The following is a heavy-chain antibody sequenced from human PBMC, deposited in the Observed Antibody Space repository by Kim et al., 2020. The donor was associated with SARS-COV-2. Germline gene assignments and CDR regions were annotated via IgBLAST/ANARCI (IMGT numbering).Heavy chain of an antibody. J-gene: IGHJ4*02. CDR1: GGSFSGYY. Sequence: SETLSLTCAVYGGSFSGYYWSWIRQPPGKGLEWIGEINHSGSTNYNPSLKSRVTISVDTSKNQFSLKLSSVTAADTAVYYFSRALNGNYRFDYWGQRTLV. D-gene: IGHD1-7*01. CDR3: SRALNGNYRFDY. CDR2: INHSGST. V-gene: IGHV4-34*01.